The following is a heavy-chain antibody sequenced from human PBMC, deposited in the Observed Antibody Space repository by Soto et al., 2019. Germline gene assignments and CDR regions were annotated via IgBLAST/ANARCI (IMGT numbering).Heavy chain of an antibody. D-gene: IGHD2-15*01. CDR3: TKSIGYCSGGSCYNY. CDR1: GFTFSGSA. V-gene: IGHV3-73*02. Sequence: EVQLVESGGGLVQPGGSLKLSCAASGFTFSGSAMHWVRQASGKGLEWVGRIRSKANSYETAYAASVKGRFTISRDDSKNTAYLQMNSLKTEDTAVYYCTKSIGYCSGGSCYNYWGQGTLVTVSS. CDR2: IRSKANSYET. J-gene: IGHJ4*02.